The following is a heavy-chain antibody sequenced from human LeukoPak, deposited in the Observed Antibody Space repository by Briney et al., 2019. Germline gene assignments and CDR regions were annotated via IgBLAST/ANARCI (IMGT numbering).Heavy chain of an antibody. V-gene: IGHV3-30*03. CDR2: ISYNGNNK. Sequence: PGRSLRLSCAASSFTFRSYGIHWVRQAPGKGLEWVAVISYNGNNKYYADSVKGRFIISRDNSKDTLYLQMNSLRAEDTAVYYCARGRYYDSGSYYNVIHYFDYWGQGTLVTVSS. D-gene: IGHD3-10*01. CDR1: SFTFRSYG. J-gene: IGHJ4*02. CDR3: ARGRYYDSGSYYNVIHYFDY.